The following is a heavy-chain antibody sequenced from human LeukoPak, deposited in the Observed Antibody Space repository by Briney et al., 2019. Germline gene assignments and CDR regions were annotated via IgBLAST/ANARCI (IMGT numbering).Heavy chain of an antibody. CDR1: GFTFSSYG. CDR2: ISYDGSNK. Sequence: GGSLRLSCAASGFTFSSYGMHWVRQAPGRGLEWVAVISYDGSNKYYADSVKGRFTISRDNSKNTLYLQMNSLRAEDTAVYYCAKALHPPWRYYYGMDVWGKGTTVTVSS. CDR3: AKALHPPWRYYYGMDV. V-gene: IGHV3-30*18. J-gene: IGHJ6*04.